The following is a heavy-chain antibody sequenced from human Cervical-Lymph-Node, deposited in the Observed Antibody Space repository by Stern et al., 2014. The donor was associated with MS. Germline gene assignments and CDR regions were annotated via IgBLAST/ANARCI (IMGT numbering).Heavy chain of an antibody. V-gene: IGHV3-33*01. D-gene: IGHD5-24*01. Sequence: VQLVQSGGGVVQPGTSLRLSCAASGFTFSNYGMHWVRQAPGKGLEWVAFAWYDGSTAYYTNSVKGRFTISRDNSRNTLSLQMNSLTAEDTAVYYCARGHIPFAYNYLFDYWGQGTLVTVSS. CDR3: ARGHIPFAYNYLFDY. J-gene: IGHJ4*02. CDR1: GFTFSNYG. CDR2: AWYDGSTA.